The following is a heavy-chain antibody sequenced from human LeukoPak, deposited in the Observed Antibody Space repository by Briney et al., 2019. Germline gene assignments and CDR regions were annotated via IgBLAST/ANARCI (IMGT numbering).Heavy chain of an antibody. V-gene: IGHV3-33*01. CDR1: GFTLSAFG. J-gene: IGHJ3*01. CDR3: ARCSAAEAFDL. Sequence: PGGSLRLSCAASGFTLSAFGMHWVRQAPGKGLEWVAVFWYDGSRQYYADSVKGRFTISRDNSMSTLYLQMNSLRAEDAAAYFCARCSAAEAFDLWGQGTMVIVSS. CDR2: FWYDGSRQ. D-gene: IGHD6-25*01.